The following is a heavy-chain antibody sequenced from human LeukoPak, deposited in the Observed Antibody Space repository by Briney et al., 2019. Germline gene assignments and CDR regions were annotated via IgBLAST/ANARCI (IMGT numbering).Heavy chain of an antibody. V-gene: IGHV4-59*01. CDR1: GGSISSYY. J-gene: IGHJ4*02. D-gene: IGHD2-15*01. Sequence: SETLSLTCTVSGGSISSYYWSWIRQPPGKGLEWIGYIHYSGITNYNPSLRGRVTISVDTSKNQFSLKVSSVTAADTAVYYCARETGYCSGGRCYFIYWGQGTLVTVSS. CDR2: IHYSGIT. CDR3: ARETGYCSGGRCYFIY.